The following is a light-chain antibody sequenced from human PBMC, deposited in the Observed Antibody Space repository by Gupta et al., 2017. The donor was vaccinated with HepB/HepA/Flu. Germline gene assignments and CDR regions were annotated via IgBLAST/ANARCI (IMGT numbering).Light chain of an antibody. CDR3: QQYYNNPWT. CDR1: QAITTY. CDR2: GGS. Sequence: AIRMTQSPSSFSASTGDRVTLTCRASQAITTYLAWYQQKPGSPPKLLIYGGSALEGGVPSRFSGRGSGRDFTLTISSLQSEDFATYYCQQYYNNPWTFGQGTTVDIK. V-gene: IGKV1-8*01. J-gene: IGKJ1*01.